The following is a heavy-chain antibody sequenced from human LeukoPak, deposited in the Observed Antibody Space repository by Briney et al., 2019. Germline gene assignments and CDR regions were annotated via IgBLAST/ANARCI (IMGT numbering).Heavy chain of an antibody. J-gene: IGHJ5*02. CDR3: AREEARYSSVYSPNWFAP. D-gene: IGHD3-16*02. CDR2: ISVYNGYT. V-gene: IGHV1-18*01. Sequence: ASVKVSCKASGYTFTSYGISWVRQAPGQGLEWMGWISVYNGYTHYAHNLQGRVTMTTDTSTSTAYMELRSLRSDDTAVYYCAREEARYSSVYSPNWFAPGGRGTRV. CDR1: GYTFTSYG.